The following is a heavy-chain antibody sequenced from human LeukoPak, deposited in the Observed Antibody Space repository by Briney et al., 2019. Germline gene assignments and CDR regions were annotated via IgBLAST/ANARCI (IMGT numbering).Heavy chain of an antibody. D-gene: IGHD3-22*01. CDR3: ARDLPVILGGSSGYYYGMDV. V-gene: IGHV1-18*01. J-gene: IGHJ6*02. CDR2: ISAYNGNT. CDR1: GYTFTSYG. Sequence: ASVKVSCKASGYTFTSYGISWVRQAPGQGLEWMGWISAYNGNTNYAQKLQGRVTMTTDTSTSTAYMELRSLRSDDTAVYYCARDLPVILGGSSGYYYGMDVWGQGTTVTVSS.